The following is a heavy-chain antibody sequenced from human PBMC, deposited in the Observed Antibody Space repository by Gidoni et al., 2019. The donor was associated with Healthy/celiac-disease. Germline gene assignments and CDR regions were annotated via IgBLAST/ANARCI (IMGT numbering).Heavy chain of an antibody. D-gene: IGHD6-13*01. CDR3: ARRAKSSSWPLDY. CDR1: GFHFSSYA. V-gene: IGHV3-23*01. Sequence: EVQLLESGGDLVQLGGSLRLTCAASGFHFSSYAISWVRQAPGQGLEWVSAISGSGGSTYYADSVKGRFTISRDNSKNTLYLQLNSLRAEDTAVYYCARRAKSSSWPLDYWGQGTLVTVSS. J-gene: IGHJ4*02. CDR2: ISGSGGST.